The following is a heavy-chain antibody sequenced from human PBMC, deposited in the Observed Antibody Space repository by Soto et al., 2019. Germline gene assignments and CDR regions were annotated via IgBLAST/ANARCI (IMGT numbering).Heavy chain of an antibody. CDR1: GDSISTVDYF. V-gene: IGHV4-30-4*01. CDR3: ARGRYCLTGRCFPNWFDS. J-gene: IGHJ5*01. CDR2: IYKIATT. Sequence: SETLSLTCSVSGDSISTVDYFWAWFRHPPGHALEYIGYIYKIATTYYNPSFESRVAISLDTSKSQFSLNVTSLTAADTAVYFCARGRYCLTGRCFPNWFDSWGQGTLVTF. D-gene: IGHD2-15*01.